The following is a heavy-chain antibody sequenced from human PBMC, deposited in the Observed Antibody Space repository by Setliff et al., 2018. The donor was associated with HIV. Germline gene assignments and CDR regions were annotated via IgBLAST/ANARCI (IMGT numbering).Heavy chain of an antibody. CDR2: IYSGGTTT. CDR3: AKGVKWLDP. J-gene: IGHJ5*02. CDR1: GFTFSSYA. Sequence: QPGGSLRLSCAASGFTFSSYAMNWVRQAPGKGLEWVSVIYSGGTTTYYADSVKGRFTISRDNSNNMMHLQMNGLRPEDTAVYYCAKGVKWLDPWGQGTLVTVSS. V-gene: IGHV3-23*03. D-gene: IGHD3-16*01.